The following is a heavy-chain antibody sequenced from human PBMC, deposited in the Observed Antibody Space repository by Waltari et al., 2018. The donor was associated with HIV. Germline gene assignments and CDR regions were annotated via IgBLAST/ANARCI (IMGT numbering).Heavy chain of an antibody. J-gene: IGHJ2*01. CDR1: GYSFTSFG. D-gene: IGHD6-13*01. Sequence: QVHLVQSGPELKTTGASVKVSCKASGYSFTSFGISWVGQAPGQGLEWMGWLNSDNGNTKNAQKFQDRVTMSADTSTSTAYMELRSLRSDDTAFYYCARFFPTATTAGWYLDLWGGGTLVTVSS. CDR3: ARFFPTATTAGWYLDL. CDR2: LNSDNGNT. V-gene: IGHV1-18*01.